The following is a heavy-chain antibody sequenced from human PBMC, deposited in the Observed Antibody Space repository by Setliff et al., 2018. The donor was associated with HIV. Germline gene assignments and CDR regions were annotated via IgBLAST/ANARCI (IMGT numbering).Heavy chain of an antibody. CDR3: AKEGNSVDNWLDP. CDR2: IYHTGKT. CDR1: GGSISSHY. Sequence: PSETLSLTCTVSGGSISSHYWSWIRQPPGGGLEWIGYIYHTGKTYYNPSLQSRIIMSLDMSQNQFSLKLSSVTAADTAVYYCAKEGNSVDNWLDPWGPGTLVTVSS. V-gene: IGHV4-59*06. D-gene: IGHD1-26*01. J-gene: IGHJ5*02.